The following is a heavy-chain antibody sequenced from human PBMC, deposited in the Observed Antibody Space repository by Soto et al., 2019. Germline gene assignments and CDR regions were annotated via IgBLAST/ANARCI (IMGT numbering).Heavy chain of an antibody. V-gene: IGHV1-69*12. CDR2: IIPIFGAA. J-gene: IGHJ4*02. CDR1: GGTFNSYA. D-gene: IGHD6-6*01. Sequence: QVQLMQSGAEVKKPGSSVKVSCKASGGTFNSYAVNWVRQAPGQGLEWKGGIIPIFGAANYAQQIQGRAAILADESTRTIYRELCSLKSEDTAVFYCAIELSIITAGPRPYDYWGQGTLVTVCS. CDR3: AIELSIITAGPRPYDY.